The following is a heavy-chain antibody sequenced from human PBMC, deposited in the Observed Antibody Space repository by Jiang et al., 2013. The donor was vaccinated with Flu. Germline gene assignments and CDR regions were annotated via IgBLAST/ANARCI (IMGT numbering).Heavy chain of an antibody. CDR3: ARLLPYDILTGYYNPIDY. CDR1: GYSFTSYW. CDR2: IYPGDSDT. J-gene: IGHJ4*02. D-gene: IGHD3-9*01. V-gene: IGHV5-51*01. Sequence: GAEVKKPGESLKISCKGSGYSFTSYWIGWVRQMPGKGLEWMGIIYPGDSDTRYSPSFQGQVTISADKSISTAYLQWSSLKASDTAMYYCARLLPYDILTGYYNPIDYWGQGTLVTVSS.